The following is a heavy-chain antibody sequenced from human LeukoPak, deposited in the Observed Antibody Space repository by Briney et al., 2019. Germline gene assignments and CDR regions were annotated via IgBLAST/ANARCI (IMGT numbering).Heavy chain of an antibody. CDR3: ARDTRWGGEDFDY. J-gene: IGHJ4*02. Sequence: PGGSLRLSCAAFGFTFSSYWMSWVRQAPGKGLEWVANIKQDGSEEYYVDSVKGRFTISRDNAKNSLYLQMNSLRVEDTAVYYCARDTRWGGEDFDYWGQGTLVTVSS. V-gene: IGHV3-7*04. CDR2: IKQDGSEE. D-gene: IGHD2-2*01. CDR1: GFTFSSYW.